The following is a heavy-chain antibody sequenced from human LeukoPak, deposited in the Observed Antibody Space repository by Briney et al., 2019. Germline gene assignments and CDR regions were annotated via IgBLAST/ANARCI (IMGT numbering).Heavy chain of an antibody. V-gene: IGHV3-48*04. CDR3: AREGAAAYAFDI. Sequence: GGSLRLSCAASGFTFSSYSMNWVRQAPGKGLEWVSYISGSSSTIYYADSVKGRFTISRDNAKNSLYLQMNSLRAEDTAVYYCAREGAAAYAFDIWGQGTMVTASS. J-gene: IGHJ3*02. D-gene: IGHD6-13*01. CDR1: GFTFSSYS. CDR2: ISGSSSTI.